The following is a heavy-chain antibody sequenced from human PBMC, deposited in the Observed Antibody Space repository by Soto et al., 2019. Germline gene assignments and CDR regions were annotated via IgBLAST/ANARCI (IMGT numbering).Heavy chain of an antibody. CDR2: ISSSSSYI. D-gene: IGHD1-26*01. J-gene: IGHJ4*02. Sequence: GGSLRLSCAASGFTFRRYSMNWVRQAPGKGLEGVSSISSSSSYIYYADSVYYADSVKGRFTISRDNAKNSLYLQMNSLRVEDTAVYYCAKALVGEVGATDYWGQGTLVTVSS. CDR3: AKALVGEVGATDY. CDR1: GFTFRRYS. V-gene: IGHV3-21*01.